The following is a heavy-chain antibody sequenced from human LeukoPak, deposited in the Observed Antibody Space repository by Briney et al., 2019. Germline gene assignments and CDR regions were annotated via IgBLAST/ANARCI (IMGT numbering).Heavy chain of an antibody. CDR2: VYYTGST. J-gene: IGHJ4*02. D-gene: IGHD3-10*01. V-gene: IGHV4-59*12. CDR3: ARRMVRGALDY. CDR1: GDSINSYY. Sequence: PSETLSLTCNVSGDSINSYYWSWIRQPPGKRLEWIGYVYYTGSTYYNPSLKSRVTISVDTSKNQFSLKLSSVTAADTAVYYCARRMVRGALDYWGQGTLVTVSS.